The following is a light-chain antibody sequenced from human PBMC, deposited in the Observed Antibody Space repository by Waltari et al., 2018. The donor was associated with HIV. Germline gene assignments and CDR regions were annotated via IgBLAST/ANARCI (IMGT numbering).Light chain of an antibody. V-gene: IGLV2-14*03. CDR3: SSYTSSSTYV. CDR2: DVS. Sequence: QSALTQPASVSGSPGQSITISCTGTSSDVGGYIYFPWYQQHPGKAPKLMIYDVSNRPSGVSNRFSGSKSGNTASLTISGLQAEDEADYYRSSYTSSSTYVFGTGTKVTVL. CDR1: SSDVGGYIY. J-gene: IGLJ1*01.